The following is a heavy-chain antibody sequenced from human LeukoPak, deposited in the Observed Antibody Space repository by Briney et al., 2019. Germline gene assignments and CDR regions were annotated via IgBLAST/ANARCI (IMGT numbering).Heavy chain of an antibody. CDR3: ARRAPSHDFDD. Sequence: PGGSLRRSCAASGFTFSSYWMSWVRQAPGKGLEWVAAISTTSGNIYYADSVKGRFTISRDNAKNSLYLQMNSLRVEDTALYYCARRAPSHDFDDWGQGTLVTVSS. CDR2: ISTTSGNI. J-gene: IGHJ4*02. CDR1: GFTFSSYW. V-gene: IGHV3-21*01.